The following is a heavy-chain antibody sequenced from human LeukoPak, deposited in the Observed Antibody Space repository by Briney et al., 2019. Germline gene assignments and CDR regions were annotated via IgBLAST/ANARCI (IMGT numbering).Heavy chain of an antibody. Sequence: GSSVKVSCKASGGTFSSYAISWVRQAPGQGLEWMGRIIPILGIANYAQKFQGRVTITADKSTSTAYMELSSLRSEDTAVYYCARGRMYYYDSSGYYQSCMDVWGQGTTVTVSS. CDR3: ARGRMYYYDSSGYYQSCMDV. CDR1: GGTFSSYA. D-gene: IGHD3-22*01. CDR2: IIPILGIA. J-gene: IGHJ6*02. V-gene: IGHV1-69*04.